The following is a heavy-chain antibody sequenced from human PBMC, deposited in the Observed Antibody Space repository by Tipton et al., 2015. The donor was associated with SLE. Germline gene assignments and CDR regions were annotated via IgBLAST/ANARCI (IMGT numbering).Heavy chain of an antibody. Sequence: LRLSCTVSGGSISSHYWSWVRQPPGKGLEWIGYIYYSGSTTYNPSLKSRVTISVDTSKKQVSLNLSSVTTADTAVYYCARVGGVAGDFDYWGQGTLVTVSS. CDR3: ARVGGVAGDFDY. J-gene: IGHJ4*02. CDR2: IYYSGST. D-gene: IGHD2-15*01. CDR1: GGSISSHY. V-gene: IGHV4-59*11.